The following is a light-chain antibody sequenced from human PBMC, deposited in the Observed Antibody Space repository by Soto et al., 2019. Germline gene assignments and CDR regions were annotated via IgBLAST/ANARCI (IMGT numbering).Light chain of an antibody. J-gene: IGKJ5*01. CDR1: QSVSSN. V-gene: IGKV3-20*01. CDR2: GAS. Sequence: EIVITQSPVTLSVSPGERATLSCRASQSVSSNLAWYQQKPGQAPRLLIYGASNRATGIPDRFSGSGSGTDFTLTISRLEPEDFAVYYCQQYGSSGTFGQGTRLEIK. CDR3: QQYGSSGT.